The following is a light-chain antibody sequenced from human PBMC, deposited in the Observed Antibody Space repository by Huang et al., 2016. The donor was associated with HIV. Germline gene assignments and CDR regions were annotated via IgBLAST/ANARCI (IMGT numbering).Light chain of an antibody. Sequence: DIVLTQTPLSLRVAVGEPASISCRSTQTLSHGDYENTYVDWFLQKPGQSPQLLIYTLAYRASGVPDKFAGSGSGTDFTLTISRVEAEDVGIYYCMQRSDFPYTFGQGTNLQIK. CDR2: TLA. CDR3: MQRSDFPYT. CDR1: QTLSHGDYENTY. V-gene: IGKV2-40*01. J-gene: IGKJ2*01.